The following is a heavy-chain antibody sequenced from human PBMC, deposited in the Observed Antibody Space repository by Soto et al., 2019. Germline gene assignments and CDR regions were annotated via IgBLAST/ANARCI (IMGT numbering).Heavy chain of an antibody. CDR2: IIPILGIA. V-gene: IGHV1-69*04. D-gene: IGHD5-12*01. CDR3: ARDVDIGATIAPRSYYGMDV. Sequence: SVKVSCKASGGTFSSYTISWVRQAPGQGLEWMGRIIPILGIANYAQKFQGRVTITADKSTSTAYMELSSLRSEDTAVYYCARDVDIGATIAPRSYYGMDVWGQGTSVTVSS. J-gene: IGHJ6*02. CDR1: GGTFSSYT.